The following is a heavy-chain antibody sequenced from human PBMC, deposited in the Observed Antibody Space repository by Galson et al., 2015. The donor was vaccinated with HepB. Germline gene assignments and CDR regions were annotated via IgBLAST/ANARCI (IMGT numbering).Heavy chain of an antibody. CDR2: IIPDFKTA. CDR1: GGTFSSYA. V-gene: IGHV1-69*13. Sequence: SVKVSCKASGGTFSSYAINWVRQAPGQGLEWMGGIIPDFKTANYAQKFQGRVTITADEVTGTVYKELSSLRSEDTAIYYCARDSDPWDDYNSLGYFAHWGQGTLVTVSS. J-gene: IGHJ4*02. D-gene: IGHD5-24*01. CDR3: ARDSDPWDDYNSLGYFAH.